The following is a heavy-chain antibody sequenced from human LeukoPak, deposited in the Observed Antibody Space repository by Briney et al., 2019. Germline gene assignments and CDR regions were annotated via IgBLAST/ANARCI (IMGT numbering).Heavy chain of an antibody. V-gene: IGHV3-23*01. D-gene: IGHD6-13*01. CDR1: GFTFSSYA. Sequence: PGGSLRLSCAASGFTFSSYAMRWVRQAPGKGLEWVSDISGSGGSTYYADSVKGRFTISRDSSKNTLYLQMNSLRAEETAVYYCAKGNSSSWYAPLDYWGQGTLVTVSS. CDR2: ISGSGGST. CDR3: AKGNSSSWYAPLDY. J-gene: IGHJ4*02.